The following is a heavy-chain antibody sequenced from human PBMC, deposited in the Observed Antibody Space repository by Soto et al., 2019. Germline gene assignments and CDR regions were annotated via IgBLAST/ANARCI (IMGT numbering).Heavy chain of an antibody. CDR2: ISSSSSYI. CDR1: GFTFSSYS. J-gene: IGHJ4*02. Sequence: EVQLVESGGGLVKPGGSLRLSCAASGFTFSSYSMNWVRQAPGKGLEWVSSISSSSSYIYYADSVKGRFTISRDNAKNSLYLQMNSLRAEDTAVYYCARELRGGLPSLGYWGQGTLVTVSS. V-gene: IGHV3-21*01. CDR3: ARELRGGLPSLGY.